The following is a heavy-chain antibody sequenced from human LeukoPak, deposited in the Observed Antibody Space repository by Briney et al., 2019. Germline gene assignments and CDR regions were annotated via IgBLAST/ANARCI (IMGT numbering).Heavy chain of an antibody. CDR1: GGSISSGSYY. CDR3: LATEEGSSFDY. CDR2: IYTSGST. Sequence: SETLSLTCTVSGGSISSGSYYWSWIRQPAGKGLEWIGRIYTSGSTNYNPSLKSRVTISVDTSKNQFSLKLSSVTAADTAVYYCLATEEGSSFDYWGQGTLVTVSS. D-gene: IGHD4-17*01. J-gene: IGHJ4*02. V-gene: IGHV4-61*02.